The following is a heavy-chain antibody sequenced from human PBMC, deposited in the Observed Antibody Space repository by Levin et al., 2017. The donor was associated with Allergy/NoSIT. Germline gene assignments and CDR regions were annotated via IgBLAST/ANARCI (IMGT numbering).Heavy chain of an antibody. J-gene: IGHJ6*02. CDR1: GFTVSSNY. Sequence: GESLKISCAASGFTVSSNYMSWVRQAPGKGLEWVSVIYSGGSTYYADSVKGRFTISRDNSKNTLYLQMNSLRAEDTAVYYCARDNSSSWSEVYYYYGMDVWGQGTTVTVSS. CDR2: IYSGGST. V-gene: IGHV3-66*01. CDR3: ARDNSSSWSEVYYYYGMDV. D-gene: IGHD6-13*01.